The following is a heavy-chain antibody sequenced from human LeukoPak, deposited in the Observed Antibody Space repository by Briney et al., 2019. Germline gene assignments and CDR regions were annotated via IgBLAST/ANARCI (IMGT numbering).Heavy chain of an antibody. J-gene: IGHJ4*02. CDR2: IYYSGST. Sequence: SETLSLTCTVSGGSISSSIYYWGWIRQPPGKGLEWIGSIYYSGSTYYNPSLKSRVTISVDTSKNQFSLKLSSVTAADTAVYYCAATRARYFDYWGQGTLVTVSS. V-gene: IGHV4-39*01. D-gene: IGHD1-1*01. CDR1: GGSISSSIYY. CDR3: AATRARYFDY.